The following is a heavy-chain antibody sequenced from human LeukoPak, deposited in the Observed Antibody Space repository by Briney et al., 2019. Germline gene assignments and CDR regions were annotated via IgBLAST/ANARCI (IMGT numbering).Heavy chain of an antibody. Sequence: SVKVSCKASGGTFSSYAISWVRQAPGQGLEWMGGIIPIFGTANYAQKFQGRVTITAAESTSTAYMELSSLRSEDTAVYYCASNLAARFTSDVGYFDYWGQGTLVTVSS. J-gene: IGHJ4*02. CDR2: IIPIFGTA. V-gene: IGHV1-69*13. CDR3: ASNLAARFTSDVGYFDY. CDR1: GGTFSSYA. D-gene: IGHD6-6*01.